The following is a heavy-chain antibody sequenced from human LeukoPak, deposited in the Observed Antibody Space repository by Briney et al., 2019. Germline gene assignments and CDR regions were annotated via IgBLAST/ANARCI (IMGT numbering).Heavy chain of an antibody. J-gene: IGHJ6*03. CDR3: ARSGGSGSYYARYYYYYMDV. V-gene: IGHV7-4-1*02. CDR2: INTNTGNA. D-gene: IGHD3-10*01. CDR1: GYTFTGYY. Sequence: ASVKVSCKASGYTFTGYYMHWVRQAPGQGLEWMGWINTNTGNATYAQGFTGRFVFSLDTSVSTAYLQISSLKAEDTAVYYCARSGGSGSYYARYYYYYMDVWGKGTTVTVSS.